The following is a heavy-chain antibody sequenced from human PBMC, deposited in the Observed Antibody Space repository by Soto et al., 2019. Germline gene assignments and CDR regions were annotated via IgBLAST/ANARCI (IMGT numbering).Heavy chain of an antibody. CDR2: INNAGTSV. V-gene: IGHV3-48*02. J-gene: IGHJ3*02. Sequence: EMQLVESGGGLVQPGASLRLSCVASGFTFTTYSMNWVRQAPGKGLEWISYINNAGTSVYYTDSVKGRFTISRDNAQNSLYLQMNSLRDEDTALYYCARDRHCEQWLGPHDAFGIWGQGTMVTVSS. D-gene: IGHD6-19*01. CDR1: GFTFTTYS. CDR3: ARDRHCEQWLGPHDAFGI.